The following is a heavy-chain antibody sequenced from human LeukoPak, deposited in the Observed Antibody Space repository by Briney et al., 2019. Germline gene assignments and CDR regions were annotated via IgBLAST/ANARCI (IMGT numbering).Heavy chain of an antibody. CDR2: IWYDESKK. V-gene: IGHV3-33*01. D-gene: IGHD3-22*01. Sequence: GVSLRLSCTESRFTFSGYGMHWVRQAPGKGLDWVAVIWYDESKKYTADSVTGRFPISRDNSTTTLYLQMNRLRAEDTDVYYCARAEEYDKSGFVDDFDMRGQGTMVTVSS. CDR3: ARAEEYDKSGFVDDFDM. J-gene: IGHJ3*02. CDR1: RFTFSGYG.